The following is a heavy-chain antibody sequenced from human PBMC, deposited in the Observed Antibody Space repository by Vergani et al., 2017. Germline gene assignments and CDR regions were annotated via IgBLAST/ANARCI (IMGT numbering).Heavy chain of an antibody. D-gene: IGHD3-3*01. V-gene: IGHV1-69*04. CDR3: ARGTSGYLPN. J-gene: IGHJ4*02. CDR2: VTPLFGRP. CDR1: GGTFGTYT. Sequence: QVQLVQSGAEVRKPGSSVKVSCRASGGTFGTYTINWVRKAPGQGLQWMGRVTPLFGRPDFAQEFKGRVTMTADKDTSTAFMELASLTSDDTAVYFCARGTSGYLPNWGQGTLVSVSS.